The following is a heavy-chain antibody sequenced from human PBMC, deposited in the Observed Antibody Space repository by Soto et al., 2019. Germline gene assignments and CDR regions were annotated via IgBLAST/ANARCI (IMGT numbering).Heavy chain of an antibody. Sequence: ASVKVSCKASGDTFTGYYIHWVRQAPGQGLECMGWINPDSGGTKFAQKFQGRVTMTRDTSISTAYLDLSRLTSDDTAVYYCARAEDKLMQYNYYHHGMDVWGQGTTVTVSS. CDR3: ARAEDKLMQYNYYHHGMDV. CDR2: INPDSGGT. CDR1: GDTFTGYY. D-gene: IGHD2-8*01. V-gene: IGHV1-2*02. J-gene: IGHJ6*02.